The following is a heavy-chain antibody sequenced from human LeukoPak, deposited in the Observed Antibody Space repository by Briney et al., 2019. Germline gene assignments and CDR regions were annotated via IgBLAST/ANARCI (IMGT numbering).Heavy chain of an antibody. Sequence: ASVKVSCKASGYTFTGYYMHWVRQAPGQGLEWMGWISAYNGNTNYAQKLQGRVTMTTDTSTSTAYMELRSLRSDDTAVYYCARDYWNYGYFDYWGQGTLVTVSS. CDR1: GYTFTGYY. CDR2: ISAYNGNT. J-gene: IGHJ4*02. CDR3: ARDYWNYGYFDY. D-gene: IGHD1-7*01. V-gene: IGHV1-18*04.